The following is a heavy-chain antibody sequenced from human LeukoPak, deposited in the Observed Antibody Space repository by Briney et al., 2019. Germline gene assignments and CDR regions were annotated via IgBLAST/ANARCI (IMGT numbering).Heavy chain of an antibody. V-gene: IGHV1-69*13. CDR2: VIPVLGKA. J-gene: IGHJ4*02. D-gene: IGHD2-2*01. Sequence: SVKVSCKASGYTFTSYGISWVRQAPGQGLEWMGGVIPVLGKAHYAQSLQGRVTITADESTSTAYMELSSLRSEDTAVYYCARGGGVCSSTSCYGSSFDYWGQGTLVTVSS. CDR1: GYTFTSYG. CDR3: ARGGGVCSSTSCYGSSFDY.